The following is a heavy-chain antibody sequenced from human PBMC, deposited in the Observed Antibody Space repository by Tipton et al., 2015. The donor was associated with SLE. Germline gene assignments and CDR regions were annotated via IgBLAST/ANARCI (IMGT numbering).Heavy chain of an antibody. D-gene: IGHD1-26*01. CDR3: AGAGWEILPYYYYMDV. V-gene: IGHV4-34*01. CDR1: GGSFSGYY. CDR2: INHSGST. J-gene: IGHJ6*03. Sequence: TLSLTCAVYGGSFSGYYWSWIRQPPGKGLEWIGEINHSGSTNYNPSLKSRVTISVDTSKNQFSLKLSSVTAADTAVYYCAGAGWEILPYYYYMDVWGKGTTVTVSS.